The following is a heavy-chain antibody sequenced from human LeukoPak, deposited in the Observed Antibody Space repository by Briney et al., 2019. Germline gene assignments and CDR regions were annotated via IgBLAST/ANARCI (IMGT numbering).Heavy chain of an antibody. CDR2: FSGRGGST. Sequence: PGGSLRLSCAASGFTFSSYAMSWVRQAPGKGLEWVSAFSGRGGSTYYADSVKGRFTISRDNSKNSLYLQMNSLRAEDTALYYCAKTGYYYDSSGYLDYWDQGTLVTVSS. J-gene: IGHJ4*02. CDR3: AKTGYYYDSSGYLDY. V-gene: IGHV3-23*01. CDR1: GFTFSSYA. D-gene: IGHD3-22*01.